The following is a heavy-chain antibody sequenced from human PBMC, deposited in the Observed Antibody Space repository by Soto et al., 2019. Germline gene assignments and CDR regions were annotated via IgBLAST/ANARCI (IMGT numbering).Heavy chain of an antibody. J-gene: IGHJ5*02. Sequence: SETLSLTCTVSGGSISSYYWSWIRQPPGKGLEWIGYIYYSGSTNYNPSLKSRVTISVDTSKNQFSLKLSSVTAADTAVYYCARFSMVRGVKGNWFGPWGQGTLVTVSS. V-gene: IGHV4-59*01. CDR2: IYYSGST. CDR3: ARFSMVRGVKGNWFGP. CDR1: GGSISSYY. D-gene: IGHD3-10*01.